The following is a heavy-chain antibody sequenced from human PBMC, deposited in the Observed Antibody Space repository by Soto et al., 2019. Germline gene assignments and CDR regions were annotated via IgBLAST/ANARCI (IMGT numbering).Heavy chain of an antibody. D-gene: IGHD6-19*01. J-gene: IGHJ4*02. CDR3: AKGGRQWLVTCDFNY. CDR2: VSHDGRNT. V-gene: IGHV3-30*18. CDR1: GFTFSDYA. Sequence: VQLVESGGGVVQPGRSLRLSCAASGFTFSDYAMHWVRQAPGKGLEWVAVVSHDGRNTHYADSVKGRFTISRDSSKNTVALEMTSPSAEDTAVYYCAKGGRQWLVTCDFNYWGQGALVTVSS.